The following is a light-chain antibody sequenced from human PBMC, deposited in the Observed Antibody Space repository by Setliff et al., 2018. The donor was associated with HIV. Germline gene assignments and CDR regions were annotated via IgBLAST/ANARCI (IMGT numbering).Light chain of an antibody. CDR2: EVN. V-gene: IGLV2-23*02. CDR1: SSDVGSYRL. Sequence: QSVLTQPASVSGSPGQAITISCTGTSSDVGSYRLVSWYQQHPGKAPKLMIYEVNKRPSGVSNRFSASKSGNTASLTISGLQAEDEADYYCCSYATSRSLVFGGGTQLTVL. CDR3: CSYATSRSLV. J-gene: IGLJ3*02.